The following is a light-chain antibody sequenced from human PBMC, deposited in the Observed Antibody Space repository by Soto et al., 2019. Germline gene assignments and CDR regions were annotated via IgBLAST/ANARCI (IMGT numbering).Light chain of an antibody. CDR1: SSDVRGYKY. V-gene: IGLV2-14*01. CDR3: SSYAGSSTLCV. Sequence: QRALTKPASVAGSPEQCISLFCNENSSDVRGYKYVSWYQQNPGKAPELMIYDVSNRPSGVSNRFSGSKSGNTASLTISGLQVDDEAEYYCSSYAGSSTLCVFGAGTKVTV. CDR2: DVS. J-gene: IGLJ1*01.